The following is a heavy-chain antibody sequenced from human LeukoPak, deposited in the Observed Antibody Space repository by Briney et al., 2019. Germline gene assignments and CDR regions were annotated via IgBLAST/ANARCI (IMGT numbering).Heavy chain of an antibody. CDR2: ISAYNGNT. Sequence: ASVKVSCKASGYTFTSYGISWVRQAPGQGLEWMGWISAYNGNTNYAQKLQGRVTMTTDTSTSTAYMELRSLRSDDTAVYYCARDLFRIAVAGTWFDPWGQGTLVTVSS. CDR3: ARDLFRIAVAGTWFDP. V-gene: IGHV1-18*01. D-gene: IGHD6-19*01. J-gene: IGHJ5*02. CDR1: GYTFTSYG.